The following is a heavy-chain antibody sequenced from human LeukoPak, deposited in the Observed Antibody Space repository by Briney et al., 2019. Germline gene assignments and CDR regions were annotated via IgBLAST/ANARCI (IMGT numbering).Heavy chain of an antibody. CDR2: ISAYNCNT. CDR1: GYTFTSYG. D-gene: IGHD6-13*01. J-gene: IGHJ6*03. V-gene: IGHV1-18*01. Sequence: ASVKVSCKASGYTFTSYGISWVRQAPGQGLEWMGWISAYNCNTNYAQKLQGRVTMTTDTSTSAAYMELRSLRSDDTAVYYCARYSSSWWHYYYHMDVWGKGTTVTVSS. CDR3: ARYSSSWWHYYYHMDV.